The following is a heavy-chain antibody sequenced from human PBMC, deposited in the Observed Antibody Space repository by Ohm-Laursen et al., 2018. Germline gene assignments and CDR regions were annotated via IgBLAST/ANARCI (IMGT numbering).Heavy chain of an antibody. J-gene: IGHJ4*02. CDR3: ARKYYYDSSGYLDY. V-gene: IGHV3-33*08. Sequence: SLRLSCAASGFTFSSYGMHWVRQAPGKGLEWVAVIWYDGSNKYYADSVKGRFTISRDNSKNTLYLQMNSLRAEDTAVYYCARKYYYDSSGYLDYWGQGTLVTVSS. D-gene: IGHD3-22*01. CDR2: IWYDGSNK. CDR1: GFTFSSYG.